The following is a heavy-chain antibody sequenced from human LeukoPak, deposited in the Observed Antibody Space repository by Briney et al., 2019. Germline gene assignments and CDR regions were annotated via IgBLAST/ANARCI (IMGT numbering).Heavy chain of an antibody. CDR2: IKQDGSEK. J-gene: IGHJ4*02. CDR3: AKGTDYDSSGYQTGFDY. CDR1: GFTFSSYW. V-gene: IGHV3-7*03. Sequence: GGSLRLSCVASGFTFSSYWMSWVRQAPGKGLEWVANIKQDGSEKYYVDSVKGRFTISRDNAKNSLYLQMNSLRAEDTAVYYCAKGTDYDSSGYQTGFDYWGQGTLVTVSS. D-gene: IGHD3-22*01.